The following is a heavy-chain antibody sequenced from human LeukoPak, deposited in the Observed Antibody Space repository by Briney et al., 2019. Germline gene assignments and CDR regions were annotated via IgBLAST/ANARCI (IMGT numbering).Heavy chain of an antibody. J-gene: IGHJ4*02. CDR1: GGSISSYY. D-gene: IGHD6-19*01. Sequence: SETLSLTCTVSGGSISSYYWRWIRQPPGKGLEWIGYIYYSRSTNYNPSLKSRVTISVDTSKNQVSLKLSSVTAADTAVYYCARGISGWFYWGQGTLVTVSS. CDR3: ARGISGWFY. CDR2: IYYSRST. V-gene: IGHV4-59*01.